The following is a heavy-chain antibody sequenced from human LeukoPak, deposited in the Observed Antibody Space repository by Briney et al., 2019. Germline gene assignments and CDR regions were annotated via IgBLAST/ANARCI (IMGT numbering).Heavy chain of an antibody. V-gene: IGHV4-4*07. D-gene: IGHD6-19*01. CDR2: IYTSGST. CDR1: GGSISSYY. Sequence: KASETLSLTCTVSGGSISSYYWSWIRQPAGKGLEWIGRIYTSGSTNYNPSLKSRVTMSVDTSKNQFSLKLSSVTAADTAVYYCARSIAVAGKVNYFDYWGQGTLVTVSS. CDR3: ARSIAVAGKVNYFDY. J-gene: IGHJ4*02.